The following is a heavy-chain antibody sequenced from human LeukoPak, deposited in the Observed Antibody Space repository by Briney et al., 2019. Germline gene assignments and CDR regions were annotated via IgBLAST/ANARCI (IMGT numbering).Heavy chain of an antibody. Sequence: GGSLRLSCAASGFTVSSNHMSWVRQAPGKGLEWVSVIYSGGSTDYADSVKGRFTISRDNLKNTLYLQMNSLRAEDTAVYYCAKARSSSSWYEIYFDYWGQGTLVTVSS. CDR3: AKARSSSSWYEIYFDY. V-gene: IGHV3-53*01. D-gene: IGHD6-13*01. CDR2: IYSGGST. CDR1: GFTVSSNH. J-gene: IGHJ4*02.